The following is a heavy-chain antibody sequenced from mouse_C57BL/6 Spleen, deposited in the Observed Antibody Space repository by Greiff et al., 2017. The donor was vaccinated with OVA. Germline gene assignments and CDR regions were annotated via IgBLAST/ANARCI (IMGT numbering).Heavy chain of an antibody. CDR1: GYTFTDYE. CDR2: IDPETGGT. V-gene: IGHV1-15*01. Sequence: VQLQQSGAELVRPGASVTLSCKASGYTFTDYEMHWVKQTPVHGLEWIGAIDPETGGTAYNQKFKGKAILTADKSSSTAYMELRSLTSEVSAVYYCTRRGGPNYFDFWGPGTTLTVSS. J-gene: IGHJ2*01. CDR3: TRRGGPNYFDF. D-gene: IGHD1-1*02.